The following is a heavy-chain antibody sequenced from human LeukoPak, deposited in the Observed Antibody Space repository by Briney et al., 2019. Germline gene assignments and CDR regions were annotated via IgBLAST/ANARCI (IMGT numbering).Heavy chain of an antibody. J-gene: IGHJ4*02. CDR2: ISNTGSFI. CDR1: GLTFSDEY. CDR3: AKGPAPKPILPNDY. V-gene: IGHV3-11*01. Sequence: GGSLRLSCAASGLTFSDEYMSWIRQAPGKGLEWVSYISNTGSFISYADSVKGRFTISRDNSKNTLYLQMNSLRAEDTAVYYCAKGPAPKPILPNDYWGQGTLVTVSS.